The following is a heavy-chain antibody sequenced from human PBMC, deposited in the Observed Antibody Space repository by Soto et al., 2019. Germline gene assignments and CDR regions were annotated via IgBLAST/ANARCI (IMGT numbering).Heavy chain of an antibody. J-gene: IGHJ4*02. V-gene: IGHV3-48*01. D-gene: IGHD3-10*01. CDR1: GFTFSSYS. Sequence: GGSLRLSCAASGFTFSSYSMNWVRQAPGKGLEWVSYISSSSSTIYYADSVKGRFTISRDNAKNSLYLQMNSLRAEDTAVYYCARDLFLYGSGSYFYFDYWGQGTLVTVSS. CDR3: ARDLFLYGSGSYFYFDY. CDR2: ISSSSSTI.